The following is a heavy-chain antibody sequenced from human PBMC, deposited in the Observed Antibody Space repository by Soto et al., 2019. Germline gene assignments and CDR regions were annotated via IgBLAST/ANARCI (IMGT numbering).Heavy chain of an antibody. D-gene: IGHD3-3*01. V-gene: IGHV4-30-4*01. J-gene: IGHJ4*02. CDR1: GGSISSGDYY. CDR3: ARGDVLRFLEWPRVGDY. Sequence: SETMSLTCTVSGGSISSGDYYWSWIRQPPGKGLEWIGYIYYSGYTYYNPSLKSRLTISVDTSKNQFSLKLSSVTAEDTAVYYCARGDVLRFLEWPRVGDYWGQGTLVTVSS. CDR2: IYYSGYT.